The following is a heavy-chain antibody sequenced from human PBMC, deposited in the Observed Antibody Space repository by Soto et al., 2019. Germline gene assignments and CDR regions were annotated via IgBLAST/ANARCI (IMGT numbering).Heavy chain of an antibody. Sequence: QVQLVESGGGVVQPGRSLRLSCAASGFTFSSYAMHWVRQAPGKGLEWVAVISYDGSNKYYADSVKGRFTISRDNSKNKLYLQMNSLRAEDTAVYYCARAPTYYYDSSGYYGDYWGQGTLVTVSS. J-gene: IGHJ4*02. D-gene: IGHD3-22*01. CDR1: GFTFSSYA. V-gene: IGHV3-30-3*01. CDR2: ISYDGSNK. CDR3: ARAPTYYYDSSGYYGDY.